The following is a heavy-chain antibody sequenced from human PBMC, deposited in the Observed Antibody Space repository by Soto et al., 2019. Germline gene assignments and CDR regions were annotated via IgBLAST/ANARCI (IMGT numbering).Heavy chain of an antibody. D-gene: IGHD6-13*01. CDR2: INAGSGNT. J-gene: IGHJ4*02. Sequence: GASVKVSCKASGYTFTSYAMHWVRQAPGQRLEWMGWINAGSGNTKYSQKFQGRVTITRDTSASTAYMELSSLRSEDTAVYYCARSIAAAERFDYWGQGTLVTVSS. CDR3: ARSIAAAERFDY. CDR1: GYTFTSYA. V-gene: IGHV1-3*01.